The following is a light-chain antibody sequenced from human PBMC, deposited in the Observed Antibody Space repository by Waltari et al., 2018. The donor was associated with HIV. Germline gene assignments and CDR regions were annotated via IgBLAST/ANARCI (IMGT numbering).Light chain of an antibody. V-gene: IGLV2-8*01. CDR2: QVN. Sequence: QSALTQPPSASGSPGQSVTISCTGTSSDVGGYHYVSWYQQHPGKAPKLIIYQVNKRPSGVPDRFSGTKSGNRASLTVSGLQAEDAADYYCSSFAGSNNLMVFGGGTKLTVL. J-gene: IGLJ2*01. CDR1: SSDVGGYHY. CDR3: SSFAGSNNLMV.